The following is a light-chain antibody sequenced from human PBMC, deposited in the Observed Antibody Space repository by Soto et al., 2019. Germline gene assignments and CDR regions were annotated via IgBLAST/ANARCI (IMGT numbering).Light chain of an antibody. CDR3: QSYDTSLSAFYV. J-gene: IGLJ1*01. CDR2: ANN. CDR1: SSNIGAGYD. V-gene: IGLV1-40*01. Sequence: QSVLTQPPSVSGAPGQRVTISCTGSSSNIGAGYDVHWYQQLPGTAPKLLIYANNNRPSGVPDRFSGSKSGTSASLAITGLQAEDEADYYCQSYDTSLSAFYVFGSGTKLTVL.